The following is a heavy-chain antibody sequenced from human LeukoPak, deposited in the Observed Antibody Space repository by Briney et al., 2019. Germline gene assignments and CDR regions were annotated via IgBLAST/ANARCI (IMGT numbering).Heavy chain of an antibody. J-gene: IGHJ5*02. Sequence: HPGGSLRLSCAASGFTFSSYEMNWVRQAPGKGLEWVSYISSGSGTILYADSVKGRFTISRDNAKNSLFLQMSSLRAEDTAVYYCARGGVTGTTSRGNWFDPWGQGTLVTVSS. D-gene: IGHD1-1*01. CDR2: ISSGSGTI. CDR1: GFTFSSYE. V-gene: IGHV3-48*01. CDR3: ARGGVTGTTSRGNWFDP.